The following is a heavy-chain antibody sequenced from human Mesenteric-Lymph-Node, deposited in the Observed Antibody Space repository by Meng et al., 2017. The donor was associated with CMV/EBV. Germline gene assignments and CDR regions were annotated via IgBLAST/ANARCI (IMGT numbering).Heavy chain of an antibody. Sequence: GSLRLSCAVYGGSFSGYYWSWIRQPPGKGLEWLGEINHSGRTNYNPSLKSRVPISVDTSKNQFSLKLSSVTAADTAVYYCARGPRYYGSGSRGGFDPWGQGTLVTVSS. CDR3: ARGPRYYGSGSRGGFDP. V-gene: IGHV4-34*01. J-gene: IGHJ5*02. CDR2: INHSGRT. D-gene: IGHD3-10*01. CDR1: GGSFSGYY.